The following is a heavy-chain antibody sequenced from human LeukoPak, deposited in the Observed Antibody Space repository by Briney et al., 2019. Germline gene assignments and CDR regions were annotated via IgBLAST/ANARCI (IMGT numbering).Heavy chain of an antibody. D-gene: IGHD1-26*01. J-gene: IGHJ4*02. V-gene: IGHV3-33*06. CDR3: AKHGPVPGVGYFAFDY. Sequence: GRSLRLSCAASGFTLSRYGMHWVRQAPGKGLEWVADIWSDGNNKYYADSVKGRFTISRDNYKNTLYLQMNSLRAEDTAVYYCAKHGPVPGVGYFAFDYWGQGTLVAVSS. CDR1: GFTLSRYG. CDR2: IWSDGNNK.